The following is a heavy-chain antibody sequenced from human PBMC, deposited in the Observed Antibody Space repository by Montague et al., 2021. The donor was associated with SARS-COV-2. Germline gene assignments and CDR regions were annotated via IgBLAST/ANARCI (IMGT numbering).Heavy chain of an antibody. D-gene: IGHD6-19*01. J-gene: IGHJ4*02. V-gene: IGHV4-31*03. Sequence: TLSLTCTVSGGSISSGGYYWSWIRQHPGRGLELIGYIYYSGSTYYNPSLKSRVTISVDTSKNQFSLKLSSVTAADTAVYYCACYVVSNGWLNPRGSGTFDYWGQGTLVTVSS. CDR2: IYYSGST. CDR3: ACYVVSNGWLNPRGSGTFDY. CDR1: GGSISSGGYY.